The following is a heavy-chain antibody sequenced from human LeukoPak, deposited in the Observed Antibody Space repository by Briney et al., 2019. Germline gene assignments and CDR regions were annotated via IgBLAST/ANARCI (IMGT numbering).Heavy chain of an antibody. Sequence: GGSLRLSCAASGFTFSSYSMYWVRQAPGKGLEWVSYISSSSSPIYYADSVKGRFTISRDNAENSLYLQMNSLRAEDTAVYYCARSGSYGAFEIWGQGTMVTVSS. CDR2: ISSSSSPI. D-gene: IGHD1-26*01. CDR3: ARSGSYGAFEI. CDR1: GFTFSSYS. J-gene: IGHJ3*02. V-gene: IGHV3-48*01.